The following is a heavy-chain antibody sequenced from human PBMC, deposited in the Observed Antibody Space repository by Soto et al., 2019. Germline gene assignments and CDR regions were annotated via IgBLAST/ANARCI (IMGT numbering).Heavy chain of an antibody. V-gene: IGHV3-11*01. CDR1: GFTFSDYY. Sequence: PGRSRRLSCAASGFTFSDYYMSWIRQAPGKGHEWVSYISSRHFTKYYGGSVRGRFTIPRDNAKKSLYLQMNSLRVEDTAVYYCARARPDIVQVVGETPGYYGMDVWGQGTTVTVSS. J-gene: IGHJ6*02. D-gene: IGHD2-15*01. CDR3: ARARPDIVQVVGETPGYYGMDV. CDR2: ISSRHFTK.